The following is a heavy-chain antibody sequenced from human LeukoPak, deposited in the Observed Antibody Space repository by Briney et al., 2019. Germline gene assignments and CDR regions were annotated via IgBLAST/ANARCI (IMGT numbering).Heavy chain of an antibody. CDR3: ARGTTVVTPFDY. V-gene: IGHV1-2*02. D-gene: IGHD4-17*01. CDR1: GYTFTGYY. CDR2: INPNSGGT. J-gene: IGHJ4*02. Sequence: GASVKVSCKASGYTFTGYYMHWVRQAPGQGLEWMGWINPNSGGTNYAQKFQGRVTMTRDTSISTAYMELSSLRSEDTAAYYCARGTTVVTPFDYWGQGTLVTVSS.